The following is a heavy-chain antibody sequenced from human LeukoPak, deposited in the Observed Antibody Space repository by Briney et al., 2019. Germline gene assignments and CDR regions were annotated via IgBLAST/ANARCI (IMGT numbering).Heavy chain of an antibody. Sequence: GGSLRLSCAASGFTFTHCCMNWVRQAPGKGLEWVSSISTSGTYIYYADSVRGRFTISRDNAKNSLYLQMNSLRAEDTAVYYCARDCSGYDLWVGWFDPWGQGTLVTVSS. J-gene: IGHJ5*02. CDR2: ISTSGTYI. D-gene: IGHD5-12*01. CDR3: ARDCSGYDLWVGWFDP. V-gene: IGHV3-21*01. CDR1: GFTFTHCC.